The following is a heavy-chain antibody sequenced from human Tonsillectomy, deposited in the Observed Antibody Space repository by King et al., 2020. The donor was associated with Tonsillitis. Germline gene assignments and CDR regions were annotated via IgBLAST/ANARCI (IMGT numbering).Heavy chain of an antibody. J-gene: IGHJ5*02. CDR1: GGSISSGGYS. CDR2: IYHSGST. D-gene: IGHD3-9*01. CDR3: ARGGGDDILTAHNWFDP. V-gene: IGHV4-30-2*01. Sequence: QLQESGSGLVKPSQTLSLTCAVSGGSISSGGYSWSWIRQPPGKGLEWIGYIYHSGSTYYNPSLKSRVTISVDRSKNQFSLKLSSVTAADTAVYYCARGGGDDILTAHNWFDPWGQGTLVTVSS.